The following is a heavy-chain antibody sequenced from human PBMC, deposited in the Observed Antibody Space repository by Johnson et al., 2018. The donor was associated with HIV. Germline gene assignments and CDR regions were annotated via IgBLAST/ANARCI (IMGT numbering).Heavy chain of an antibody. CDR2: IKQDGSEK. J-gene: IGHJ3*02. CDR1: GFTFSSYW. D-gene: IGHD6-19*01. V-gene: IGHV3-7*01. CDR3: ARDAGAAANAFDI. Sequence: EVQLVESGGGLVQPGGSLRLSCAASGFTFSSYWMSWVRQAPGKGLEWVANIKQDGSEKYYVDSVKGRFTISRDNAKNSLYLQMNSLRAEDTAVYYCARDAGAAANAFDIWGQGTMVTVSS.